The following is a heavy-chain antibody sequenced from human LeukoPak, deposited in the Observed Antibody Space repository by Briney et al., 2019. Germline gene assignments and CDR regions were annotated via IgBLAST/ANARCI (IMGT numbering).Heavy chain of an antibody. D-gene: IGHD4-17*01. V-gene: IGHV1-69*13. Sequence: SVTVSCKASGGTFSSYDISWVRQAPGQGLEWMGGIIPIFGTANYAQKFQGRVTITADESTSTAYMELSSLRSEDTAVYYCARRGYGDLDAFDIWGQGTMVTVSS. CDR3: ARRGYGDLDAFDI. CDR2: IIPIFGTA. CDR1: GGTFSSYD. J-gene: IGHJ3*02.